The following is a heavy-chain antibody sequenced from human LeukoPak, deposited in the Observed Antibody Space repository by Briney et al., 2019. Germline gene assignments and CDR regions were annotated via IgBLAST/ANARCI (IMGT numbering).Heavy chain of an antibody. CDR2: ISYHGRDQ. Sequence: GGSLRLSCSASGFIFSTYAMHWVRQAPGKGLEWVTVISYHGRDQYYADSVKGRFTISRDNAKNSLYLQMNSLRAEDTAVYYCARAPVRGDLDWGQGTLVTVSS. CDR3: ARAPVRGDLD. D-gene: IGHD2-21*02. CDR1: GFIFSTYA. V-gene: IGHV3-30*04. J-gene: IGHJ4*02.